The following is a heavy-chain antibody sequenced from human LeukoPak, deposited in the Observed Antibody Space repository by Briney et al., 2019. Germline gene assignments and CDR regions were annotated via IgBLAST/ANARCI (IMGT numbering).Heavy chain of an antibody. CDR2: ISSSSSYI. Sequence: GGSLSLSCAASGFTFSSYSRNWVRQAPWKGLEWVASISSSSSYIYYADSVKGRYTISRDYAKNSLNLQMNSLRAEDTAVYYCARRALGGMVDYWGQGTLVTVSS. D-gene: IGHD6-19*01. J-gene: IGHJ4*02. CDR1: GFTFSSYS. CDR3: ARRALGGMVDY. V-gene: IGHV3-21*01.